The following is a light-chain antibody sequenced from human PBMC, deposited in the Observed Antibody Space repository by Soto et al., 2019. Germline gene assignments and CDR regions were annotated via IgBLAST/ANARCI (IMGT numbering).Light chain of an antibody. J-gene: IGKJ3*01. CDR3: QKYNSAPRT. Sequence: DIQMTKPQSSLSASLEEEVTSLCRASQGFSNNLAWYQQKPGKVPKLLIYAASTLQSGVPSRFSGSGSGTDFTLTISSLQPEDVATYYCQKYNSAPRTFGPGTKVDIK. V-gene: IGKV1-27*01. CDR1: QGFSNN. CDR2: AAS.